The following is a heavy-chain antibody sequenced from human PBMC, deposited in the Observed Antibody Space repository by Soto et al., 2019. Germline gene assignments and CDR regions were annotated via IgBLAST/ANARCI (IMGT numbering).Heavy chain of an antibody. CDR1: GLTFKNAW. CDR2: IKNKPDGGTT. J-gene: IGHJ6*02. CDR3: ATVGYCGGDWCYASYYGMDV. V-gene: IGHV3-15*01. Sequence: EVQLVESGGGLVKPGGSLRLSCAVSGLTFKNAWMTWVRRAPGKGLEWIGRIKNKPDGGTTDYAAPVKGRFIISRDDSKNMWYLKMHSLKTEDTAVYYCATVGYCGGDWCYASYYGMDVWGQGTTVTVSS. D-gene: IGHD2-21*02.